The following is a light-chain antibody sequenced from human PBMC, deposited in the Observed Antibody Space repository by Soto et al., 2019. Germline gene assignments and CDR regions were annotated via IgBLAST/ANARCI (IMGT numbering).Light chain of an antibody. CDR2: DNN. CDR1: SSNIGKDY. CDR3: ATWDNSLSAGV. J-gene: IGLJ3*02. Sequence: QSVLTQPPSVSAAPGQKVTISCSERSSNIGKDYVSWYQQRPGTAPKLLIYDNNNRPSGIPDRFSGSKSGTSATLDITGLQTGDEADYYCATWDNSLSAGVFGGGTKLTVL. V-gene: IGLV1-51*01.